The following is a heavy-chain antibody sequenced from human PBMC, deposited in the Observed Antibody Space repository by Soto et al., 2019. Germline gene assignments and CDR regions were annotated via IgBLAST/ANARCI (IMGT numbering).Heavy chain of an antibody. CDR1: GYTFTSYG. D-gene: IGHD1-26*01. CDR3: ATGATGDY. J-gene: IGHJ4*02. CDR2: ISAFNGDT. V-gene: IGHV1-18*01. Sequence: QVQLVQSGAEVKKPGASVKVSCKASGYTFTSYGISWVRQAPGQGLEWMGWISAFNGDTNYAQRLQDRVTMTTDTTTSTAYMELRSLRSDDTAVFYGATGATGDYWGQGTLVTVSS.